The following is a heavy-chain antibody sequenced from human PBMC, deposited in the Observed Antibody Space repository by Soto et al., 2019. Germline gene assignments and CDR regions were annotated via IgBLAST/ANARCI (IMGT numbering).Heavy chain of an antibody. CDR3: ARPYCSSTSCYLDY. V-gene: IGHV1-18*03. Sequence: ASVKVSCKASGYTFTSYSLCWVRQAPGQGLEWMGWISAYNGNTNYAQKLQGRVTMTTDTSTSTAYMELRSLRSDDMAVYYCARPYCSSTSCYLDYWGQGTLVTVSS. D-gene: IGHD2-2*01. J-gene: IGHJ4*02. CDR1: GYTFTSYS. CDR2: ISAYNGNT.